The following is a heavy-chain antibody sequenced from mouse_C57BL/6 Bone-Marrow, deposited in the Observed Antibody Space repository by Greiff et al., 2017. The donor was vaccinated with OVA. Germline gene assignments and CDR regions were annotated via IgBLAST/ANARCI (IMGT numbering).Heavy chain of an antibody. CDR2: SRNKANDYTT. CDR3: ARDADYDYDRGYWYFDV. V-gene: IGHV7-1*01. Sequence: EVHLVESGGGLVQSGRSLRLSCATSGFTFSDFYMEWVRQAPGKGLEWIAASRNKANDYTTEYSASVKGRFIVSRDTSQSILYLQMNALRAEDTAIYYCARDADYDYDRGYWYFDVWGTGTTVTVSS. D-gene: IGHD2-4*01. J-gene: IGHJ1*03. CDR1: GFTFSDFY.